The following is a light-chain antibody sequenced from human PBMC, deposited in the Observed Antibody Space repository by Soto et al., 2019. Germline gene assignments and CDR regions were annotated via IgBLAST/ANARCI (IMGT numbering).Light chain of an antibody. Sequence: EIVMTQSPATLSVSPGERATLSCRASQSVSSNLAWYQQKPGQAPRLLIYGASTRATGIPARFSGSGSGTEFTLTISSLQYEDFAVYYCQQYNNWQYTFGQGTKLEIK. CDR2: GAS. J-gene: IGKJ2*01. CDR3: QQYNNWQYT. V-gene: IGKV3-15*01. CDR1: QSVSSN.